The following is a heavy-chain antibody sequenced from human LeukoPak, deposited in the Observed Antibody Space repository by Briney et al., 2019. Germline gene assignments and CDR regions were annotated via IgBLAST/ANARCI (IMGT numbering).Heavy chain of an antibody. Sequence: PSVTLSLTCAVSGYSISSGYWWSLVRQSPGKGLEWIGEISHSRSTNYNPSLKSRVTISLDKSTNQLSLQLTSVTAADTAVYHCARAGDYCLEHWGQGILVSVSS. CDR2: ISHSRST. CDR1: GYSISSGYW. D-gene: IGHD2-15*01. V-gene: IGHV4-4*02. J-gene: IGHJ4*02. CDR3: ARAGDYCLEH.